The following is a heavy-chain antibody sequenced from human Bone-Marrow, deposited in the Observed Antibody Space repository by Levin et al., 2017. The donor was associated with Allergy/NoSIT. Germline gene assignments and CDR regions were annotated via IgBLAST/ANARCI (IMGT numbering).Heavy chain of an antibody. J-gene: IGHJ4*02. D-gene: IGHD6-19*01. CDR2: ISKDGTNQ. Sequence: GGSLRLSCTASGFTLSNYAMHWVRQAPGKGLEWVAVISKDGTNQDYADSVKGRFTISRDNSQNMLFVQMNSLRAEDTAVYYCVRPRYGGDWSHFDYWGQGILVTVSS. CDR1: GFTLSNYA. V-gene: IGHV3-30*04. CDR3: VRPRYGGDWSHFDY.